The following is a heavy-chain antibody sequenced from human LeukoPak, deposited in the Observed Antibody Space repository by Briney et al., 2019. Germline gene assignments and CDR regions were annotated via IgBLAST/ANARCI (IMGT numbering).Heavy chain of an antibody. V-gene: IGHV3-74*01. CDR2: INSDGSST. Sequence: GGSLRLSCAASGFTFSSYWMRWVRQAPGKGLVWVSRINSDGSSTSYADSVKGRFTISRDNAKNTLYLQMNSLRAEDTAVYYCARAAIAVAAPDYWGQGTLVTVSS. CDR1: GFTFSSYW. CDR3: ARAAIAVAAPDY. J-gene: IGHJ4*02. D-gene: IGHD6-19*01.